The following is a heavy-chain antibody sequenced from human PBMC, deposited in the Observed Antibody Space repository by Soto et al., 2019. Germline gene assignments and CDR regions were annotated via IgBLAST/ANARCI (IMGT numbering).Heavy chain of an antibody. CDR3: ARGTRSYRGSGVCYSVHSPYYYVMDV. J-gene: IGHJ6*02. D-gene: IGHD2-8*02. CDR1: GGTFSSYA. CDR2: IIPIFGTA. V-gene: IGHV1-69*01. Sequence: QVQLVQSGAEVKKPGSSVKVSCKASGGTFSSYAISWVRQAPGQGLEWLGGIIPIFGTANYAQKFQDRVTSTADESISTAYMEMSSLRYEDKAVYYWARGTRSYRGSGVCYSVHSPYYYVMDVWGQGTTVTVSS.